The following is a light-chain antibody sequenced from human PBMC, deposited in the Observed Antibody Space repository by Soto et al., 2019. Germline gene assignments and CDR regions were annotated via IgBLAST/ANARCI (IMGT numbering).Light chain of an antibody. CDR1: SSDVGAYNF. CDR3: SSYGGGTTFYV. V-gene: IGLV2-23*02. CDR2: DVS. Sequence: QSVLTQPASVSGSPGQSITISCTGSSSDVGAYNFVSWYQHHPGKAPKLILYDVSQWPSGASRRFSGSKSGNTASLTIYRLQPEDEADYYCSSYGGGTTFYVFGTGTKLTVL. J-gene: IGLJ1*01.